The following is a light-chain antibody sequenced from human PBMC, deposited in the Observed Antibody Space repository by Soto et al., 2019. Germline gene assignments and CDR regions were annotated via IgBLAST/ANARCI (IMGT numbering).Light chain of an antibody. J-gene: IGKJ1*01. CDR1: QSVNSY. V-gene: IGKV3-11*01. Sequence: IVLTQSTATLSLSPGERRTLSCRASQSVNSYLAWYQQKHGQAPRLLIYDASNRATGRPARFRGSGSVTDFTLTISSLEPEDFGVYYFHQRINWPLTFGQGTMVDIK. CDR3: HQRINWPLT. CDR2: DAS.